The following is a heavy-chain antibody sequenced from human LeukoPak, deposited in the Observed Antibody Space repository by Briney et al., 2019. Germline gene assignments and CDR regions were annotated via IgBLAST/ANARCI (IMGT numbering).Heavy chain of an antibody. CDR1: GYTFIDYY. J-gene: IGHJ5*02. CDR3: ARGSRFHPQNWFDP. V-gene: IGHV1-2*02. Sequence: GSVRVSCMASGYTFIDYYIHWVRQAPGQGLEWMGWVGPNTGGTYYAQTFQGRVTMTSAASISTVYMELTSLTYDDTAVYYCARGSRFHPQNWFDPWGQGTLITVSS. D-gene: IGHD3-10*01. CDR2: VGPNTGGT.